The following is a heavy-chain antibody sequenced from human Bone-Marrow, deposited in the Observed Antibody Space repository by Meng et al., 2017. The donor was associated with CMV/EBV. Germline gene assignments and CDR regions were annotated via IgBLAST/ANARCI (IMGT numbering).Heavy chain of an antibody. D-gene: IGHD4-23*01. CDR1: GFTFSDYY. CDR3: AREGGNSGFDY. CDR2: ICSSSSVL. Sequence: GGSLRLSCAASGFTFSDYYMSWIRQAPGKGLEWVSYICSSSSVLDYADSVKGRSTITRDNAKNSLYLQMNGLRAEDTAVYYCAREGGNSGFDYWGQGTLVTVSS. J-gene: IGHJ4*02. V-gene: IGHV3-11*04.